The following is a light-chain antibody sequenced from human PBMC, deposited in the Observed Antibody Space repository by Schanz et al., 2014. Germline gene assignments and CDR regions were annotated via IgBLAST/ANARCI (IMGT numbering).Light chain of an antibody. J-gene: IGLJ3*02. Sequence: QSALTQPPSASGSPGQSVTISCTGTSSDVGGYNFVSWYQQHPGKAPKLMIYEVSKRPSGVPDRFSGSKSGNTASLTISGLQAEDEADYYCSSYTPSSTIWMFGGGTKLTVL. CDR1: SSDVGGYNF. CDR3: SSYTPSSTIWM. V-gene: IGLV2-8*01. CDR2: EVS.